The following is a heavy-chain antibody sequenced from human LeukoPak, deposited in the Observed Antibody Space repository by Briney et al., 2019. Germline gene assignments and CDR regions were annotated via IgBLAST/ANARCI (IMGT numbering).Heavy chain of an antibody. J-gene: IGHJ5*02. Sequence: GESLKISCKGSGYSITSYWIAWVLQMPGKGLEWMGMIYPADSDIRYSPSFQDQVTISADKSISTAYLQWISLKASETTRYCCARQESCSGGSCYTCFDPWGKGTLVTVSS. D-gene: IGHD2-15*01. CDR2: IYPADSDI. CDR3: ARQESCSGGSCYTCFDP. CDR1: GYSITSYW. V-gene: IGHV5-51*01.